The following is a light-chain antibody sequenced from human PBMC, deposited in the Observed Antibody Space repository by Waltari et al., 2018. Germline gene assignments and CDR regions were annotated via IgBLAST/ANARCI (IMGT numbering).Light chain of an antibody. CDR2: RNN. Sequence: QAGLTQPPSVSKGLRQTATLTCTGNSNNVANQDVAWPQQHQAHPPKLLSYRNNNRPSEISERLSASRSGNTASLTITGLQPEDEADYYCSAWDSSLSAWVFGGGTKLTVL. J-gene: IGLJ3*02. CDR3: SAWDSSLSAWV. V-gene: IGLV10-54*01. CDR1: SNNVANQD.